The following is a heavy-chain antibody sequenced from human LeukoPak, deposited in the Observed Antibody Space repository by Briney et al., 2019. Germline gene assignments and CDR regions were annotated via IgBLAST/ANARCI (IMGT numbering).Heavy chain of an antibody. CDR1: GFTFSSYG. J-gene: IGHJ4*02. V-gene: IGHV3-30*18. D-gene: IGHD3-10*01. CDR3: AKDPGRPYYYGSGSYSEYFDY. CDR2: ISYDGSNK. Sequence: GGSLRLSCAASGFTFSSYGMHWVRQAPGKGLEWVAVISYDGSNKYYADSVKGRFTISRGNSKNTLYLQMNSLRAEDTAVYYCAKDPGRPYYYGSGSYSEYFDYWGQGTLVTVSS.